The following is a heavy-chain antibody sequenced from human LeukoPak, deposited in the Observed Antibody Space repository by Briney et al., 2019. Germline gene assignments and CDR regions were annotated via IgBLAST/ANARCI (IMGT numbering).Heavy chain of an antibody. CDR1: GFTFSSYS. Sequence: KTGGSLRLSCAASGFTFSSYSMNWVRQAPGKGLEWVSSISSSSSYIYYADPVKGRFTISRDNAKNSLYLQMNSLRAEDTAVYYCARDQGLNYGDYGRDEGGYWGQGTLVTVSS. V-gene: IGHV3-21*01. CDR3: ARDQGLNYGDYGRDEGGY. CDR2: ISSSSSYI. D-gene: IGHD4-17*01. J-gene: IGHJ4*02.